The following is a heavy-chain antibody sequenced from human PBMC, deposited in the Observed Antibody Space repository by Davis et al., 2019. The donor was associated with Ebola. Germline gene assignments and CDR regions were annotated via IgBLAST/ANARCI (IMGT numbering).Heavy chain of an antibody. D-gene: IGHD2-15*01. CDR2: ISASGGNT. J-gene: IGHJ4*02. CDR1: GFTFSIYA. V-gene: IGHV3-23*01. Sequence: GESLKISCAASGFTFSIYAMSWVRQAPGKGLEWVSAISASGGNTYYADSVKGRFTISRDNAQNSLYLQMNNLRDEDTAVYYCARGGGCSGGSCWYADYWGQGTLVIVSS. CDR3: ARGGGCSGGSCWYADY.